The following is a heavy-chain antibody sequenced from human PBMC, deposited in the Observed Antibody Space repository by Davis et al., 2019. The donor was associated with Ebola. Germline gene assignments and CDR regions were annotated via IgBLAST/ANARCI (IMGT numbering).Heavy chain of an antibody. Sequence: PGGSLRLSCAASGFTVSDNYMSWVRQPPGKGLEWVSVFYSGGDIYYADSAKGRFTISRDNSKNTVYLQMNSLRAEDTAMYYCASGQTRSSSVDYWGQGTLVTVSS. D-gene: IGHD3/OR15-3a*01. V-gene: IGHV3-53*01. CDR2: FYSGGDI. J-gene: IGHJ4*02. CDR3: ASGQTRSSSVDY. CDR1: GFTVSDNY.